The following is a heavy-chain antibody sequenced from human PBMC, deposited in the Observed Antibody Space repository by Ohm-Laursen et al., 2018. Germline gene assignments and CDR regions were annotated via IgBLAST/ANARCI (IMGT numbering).Heavy chain of an antibody. CDR3: TTGGSKYYYYYYGMDV. CDR1: GFTFSTYA. CDR2: IKSKTDGGTT. Sequence: SLRLSCAASGFTFSTYAMSWVRQAPGKGLEWVGRIKSKTDGGTTDYAAPVKGRFTISRDDSKNTLYLQMNSLKTEDTAVYYCTTGGSKYYYYYYGMDVWGQGTTVTVSS. J-gene: IGHJ6*02. V-gene: IGHV3-15*01. D-gene: IGHD2-15*01.